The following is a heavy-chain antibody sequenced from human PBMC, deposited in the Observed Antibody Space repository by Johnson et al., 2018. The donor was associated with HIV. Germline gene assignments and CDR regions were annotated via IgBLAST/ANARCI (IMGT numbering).Heavy chain of an antibody. CDR2: ISYDGSDK. V-gene: IGHV3-30-3*01. D-gene: IGHD6-19*01. J-gene: IGHJ3*01. CDR1: GFPFSTYA. CDR3: ARVALTVAGIAFDTLDV. Sequence: QLVESGGGVVQPGRSLRLSCAASGFPFSTYAMHWVRQAPGKGLEWVSVISYDGSDKYYADSVKGRFTISRDKSRTTLYVHMNSLRAEDTAVYYCARVALTVAGIAFDTLDVWGQGTMVIVSS.